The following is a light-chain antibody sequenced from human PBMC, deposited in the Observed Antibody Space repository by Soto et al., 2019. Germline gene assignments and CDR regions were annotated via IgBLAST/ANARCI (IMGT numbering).Light chain of an antibody. V-gene: IGLV2-14*01. CDR3: SSYTSSSRV. CDR2: EVS. CDR1: SSDVGGYNY. Sequence: QSVLTQPASVSGSPGQSITISCTGTSSDVGGYNYVSWYQQHPGKAPKLMIYEVSNRPSGVSNRFSGSKSGNPASLTISGLQAEDEADYYCSSYTSSSRVFGGGTKLTVL. J-gene: IGLJ3*02.